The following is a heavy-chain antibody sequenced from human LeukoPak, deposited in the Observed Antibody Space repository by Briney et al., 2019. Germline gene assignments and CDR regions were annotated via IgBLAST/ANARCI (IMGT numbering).Heavy chain of an antibody. V-gene: IGHV3-48*01. CDR1: GFTFSSYS. CDR3: ARGPYSSSSDPTDYYYHGMDV. Sequence: GGSLRLSCAASGFTFSSYSMNWVRQAPGKGLEWVSYISSSSSTIYYADSVKGRFTISRDNAKNSLYLQMNSLRAEDTAVYYCARGPYSSSSDPTDYYYHGMDVWGQGTTVTVSS. CDR2: ISSSSSTI. J-gene: IGHJ6*02. D-gene: IGHD6-6*01.